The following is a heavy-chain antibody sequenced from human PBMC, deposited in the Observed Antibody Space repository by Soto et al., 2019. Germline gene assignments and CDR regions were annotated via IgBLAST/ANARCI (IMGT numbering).Heavy chain of an antibody. J-gene: IGHJ5*02. Sequence: QLQLQESGPGLVKPSETLSLTCTVSGGSISSSSYYWGWIRQPPGKGLEWIGSVYYSGSTYYNPSLKSRATISVDTFKNRFSRKLSSVTAADTAVYYCARHKGGNWNDVWWFDPWGQGTLVTVSS. V-gene: IGHV4-39*01. CDR3: ARHKGGNWNDVWWFDP. CDR1: GGSISSSSYY. D-gene: IGHD1-1*01. CDR2: VYYSGST.